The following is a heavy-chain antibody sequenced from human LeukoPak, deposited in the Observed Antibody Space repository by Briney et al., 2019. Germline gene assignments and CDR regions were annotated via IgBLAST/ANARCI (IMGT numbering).Heavy chain of an antibody. CDR2: ISSSSSTI. CDR1: GFTFSSYS. J-gene: IGHJ4*02. V-gene: IGHV3-48*01. Sequence: GGSLRLSCAASGFTFSSYSMNWVRQAPGKGLEWVSYISSSSSTIHYADSVKSRFTISRDNAKNSLYLQMNSLRAEDTAVYYCARDRGRTIFGVVTTFFDYWGQGTLVTVSS. D-gene: IGHD3-3*01. CDR3: ARDRGRTIFGVVTTFFDY.